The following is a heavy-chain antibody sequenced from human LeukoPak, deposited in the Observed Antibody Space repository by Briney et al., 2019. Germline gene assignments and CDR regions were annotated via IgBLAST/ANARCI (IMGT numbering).Heavy chain of an antibody. V-gene: IGHV4-34*01. D-gene: IGHD3-9*01. Sequence: SEALSLTCAVYGGSITGYYWSWIRQTPGRGLEWVGEIHYTGATSYNPSLKSRATISTDTSKNQFSLRLSSVTAADTAVYYCARGNILTGYCFDFWGQGALVTVSS. CDR1: GGSITGYY. CDR2: IHYTGAT. CDR3: ARGNILTGYCFDF. J-gene: IGHJ4*02.